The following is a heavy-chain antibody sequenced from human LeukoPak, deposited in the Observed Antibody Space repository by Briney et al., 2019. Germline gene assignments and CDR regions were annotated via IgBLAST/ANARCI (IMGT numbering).Heavy chain of an antibody. Sequence: GGSLRLSCAASGFVFDNCAMHWVRQAPGKGPEWLSLIRGDENTKYYTDSVKGRFTISRDNSKSSLYLHMNSLRTEDTALYYCAKDIGTGWDLDYWGQGTLVTVSS. CDR3: AKDIGTGWDLDY. CDR1: GFVFDNCA. D-gene: IGHD1-26*01. V-gene: IGHV3-43*02. J-gene: IGHJ4*02. CDR2: IRGDENTK.